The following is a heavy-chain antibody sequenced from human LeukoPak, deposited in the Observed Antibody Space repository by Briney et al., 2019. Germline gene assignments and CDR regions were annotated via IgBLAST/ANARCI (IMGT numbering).Heavy chain of an antibody. CDR3: AKDLGYCSSTSCYYFDY. CDR1: GFTFDDYA. V-gene: IGHV3-9*01. Sequence: GRSLRLSCAASGFTFDDYAMHWVRQAPGKGLEWVSGISWNSGSIGYADSVKGRFTISRDNAKNSLYLQMNSLRAEDTALYYCAKDLGYCSSTSCYYFDYWGQGTLVTVSS. CDR2: ISWNSGSI. D-gene: IGHD2-2*01. J-gene: IGHJ4*02.